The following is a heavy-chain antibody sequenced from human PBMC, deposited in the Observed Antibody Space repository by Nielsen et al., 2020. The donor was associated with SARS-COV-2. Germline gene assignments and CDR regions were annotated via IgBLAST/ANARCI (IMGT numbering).Heavy chain of an antibody. V-gene: IGHV3-23*03. D-gene: IGHD3-10*01. Sequence: GEPLKISCAASGFTFSSYAMSWVRQAPGKGLEWVSVIYSGGSSTYYADSVKGRFTISRDNSKNTLYLQMNSLRAEDTAVYYCAKSRSGSYSQVDYWGQGTLVTVSS. CDR2: IYSGGSST. J-gene: IGHJ4*02. CDR1: GFTFSSYA. CDR3: AKSRSGSYSQVDY.